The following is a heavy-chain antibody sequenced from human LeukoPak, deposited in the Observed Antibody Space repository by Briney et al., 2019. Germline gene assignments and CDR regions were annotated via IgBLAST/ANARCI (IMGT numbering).Heavy chain of an antibody. CDR3: AREDGKYYYYGMDV. V-gene: IGHV3-53*01. Sequence: GGSLRLSCAASGFTVSSHYMSWVRQAPGKGLEWVPVIYNSGSTYYADSVKGRFTISRDNSKNTLYLQMNSLRAEDTAVYYCAREDGKYYYYGMDVWGQGTTVTVSS. J-gene: IGHJ6*02. CDR1: GFTVSSHY. CDR2: IYNSGST.